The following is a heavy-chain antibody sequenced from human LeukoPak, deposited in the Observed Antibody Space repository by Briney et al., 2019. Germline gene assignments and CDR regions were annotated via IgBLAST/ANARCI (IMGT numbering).Heavy chain of an antibody. Sequence: PGGSLRLSCAASGFTFSGYWMHWVRQVPEKGLVLVSRIDNGGSGTTYADSVKGRFTVSRDNAKNTLYLQMNSLRAEDTAIYYCARGGGWETLFRVVQYMDVWGKGTPVTVSS. V-gene: IGHV3-74*01. CDR3: ARGGGWETLFRVVQYMDV. CDR2: IDNGGSGT. D-gene: IGHD3-3*01. CDR1: GFTFSGYW. J-gene: IGHJ6*03.